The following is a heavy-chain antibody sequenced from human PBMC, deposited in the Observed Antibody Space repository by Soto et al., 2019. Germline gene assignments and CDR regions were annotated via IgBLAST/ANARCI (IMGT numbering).Heavy chain of an antibody. V-gene: IGHV1-8*01. Sequence: ASVKVSCKASGYTFSSYDINWVRQATGQGLEWMGWLNPNSGDTGYAQKFQGRVTLTRNTSINTAYIELSSLTSDDTAVYYCATSGGGWYLYWGQGSLVTVSS. CDR2: LNPNSGDT. CDR3: ATSGGGWYLY. J-gene: IGHJ4*02. D-gene: IGHD6-19*01. CDR1: GYTFSSYD.